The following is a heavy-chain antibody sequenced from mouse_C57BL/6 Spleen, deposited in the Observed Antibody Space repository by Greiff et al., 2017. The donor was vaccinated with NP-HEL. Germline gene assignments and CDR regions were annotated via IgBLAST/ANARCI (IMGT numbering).Heavy chain of an antibody. J-gene: IGHJ4*01. CDR2: ISGGGGNT. V-gene: IGHV5-9*01. CDR3: ARLPYDGHGEAMDY. D-gene: IGHD2-3*01. Sequence: DVKLVESGGGLVKPGGSLKLSCAASGFTFSSYTMSWVRQTPEKRLEWVATISGGGGNTYYPDSVKGRFTISRDNAKNTLYLQMSSLRSEDTALYYCARLPYDGHGEAMDYWGQGTSVTVSS. CDR1: GFTFSSYT.